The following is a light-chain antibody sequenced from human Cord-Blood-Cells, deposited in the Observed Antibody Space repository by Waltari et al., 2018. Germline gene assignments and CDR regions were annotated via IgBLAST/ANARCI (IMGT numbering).Light chain of an antibody. J-gene: IGKJ1*01. V-gene: IGKV2-30*02. CDR2: KVS. CDR1: QSLVHSDGNTY. Sequence: DVGMTQSPLSLPVTLGQPASISCRSSQSLVHSDGNTYLNWFQQSPGQSPRRLIYKVSNRDSGVPDRFSGSGSGTDFTLKISRVEAEDVGVYYCMQGTHWPPWTFGQGTKVEIK. CDR3: MQGTHWPPWT.